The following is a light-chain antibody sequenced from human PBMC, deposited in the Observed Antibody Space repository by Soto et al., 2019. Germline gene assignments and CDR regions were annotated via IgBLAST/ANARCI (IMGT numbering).Light chain of an antibody. V-gene: IGKV3-15*01. CDR3: QQYNNWPPWT. Sequence: ILMTQSPATLSVSPGERATLSCRASQSVSNNLAWDQQKPGQAPRLLIYDASTRATGIPARFSGSGSGTEFTLTISGLQSEDFAVYYCQQYNNWPPWTFGQGTKLEIK. J-gene: IGKJ1*01. CDR2: DAS. CDR1: QSVSNN.